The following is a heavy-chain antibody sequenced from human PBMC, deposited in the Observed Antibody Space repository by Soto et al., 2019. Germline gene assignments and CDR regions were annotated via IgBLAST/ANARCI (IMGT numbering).Heavy chain of an antibody. J-gene: IGHJ6*02. CDR2: IIPIFGTA. Sequence: ASVKVSCKASGGTFSSYAISWVRQAPGQGLEWMGGIIPIFGTANYAQKFQGRVTITADESTSTAYMELSSLRSEDTAVYYCARDGLLGSRYCSSTSCYAYYYYGMDVWGQGTTVTVSS. D-gene: IGHD2-2*01. CDR3: ARDGLLGSRYCSSTSCYAYYYYGMDV. CDR1: GGTFSSYA. V-gene: IGHV1-69*13.